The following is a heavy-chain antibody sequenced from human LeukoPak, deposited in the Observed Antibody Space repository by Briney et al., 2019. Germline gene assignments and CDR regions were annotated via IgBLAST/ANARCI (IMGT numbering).Heavy chain of an antibody. CDR1: GGSISSGGYY. J-gene: IGHJ5*02. Sequence: SETLSLTCAVSGGSISSGGYYWGWIRQHPGKGLEWIGYIYYSGSTYYNPSLKSRVTISVDTSKNQFSLKLSSVTAADTAVYYCARDYHYYDSSGYYYWFDPWGQGTLVTVSS. CDR2: IYYSGST. V-gene: IGHV4-31*11. CDR3: ARDYHYYDSSGYYYWFDP. D-gene: IGHD3-22*01.